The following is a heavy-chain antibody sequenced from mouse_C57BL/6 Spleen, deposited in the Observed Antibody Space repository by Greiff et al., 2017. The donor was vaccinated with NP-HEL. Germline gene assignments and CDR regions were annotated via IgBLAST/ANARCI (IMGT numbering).Heavy chain of an antibody. CDR3: ARQGGNYEGYFDV. V-gene: IGHV5-15*01. CDR2: ISNLAYSI. CDR1: GFTFSDYG. Sequence: EVQRVESGGGLVQPGGSLKLSCAASGFTFSDYGMAWVRQAPRKGPEWVAFISNLAYSIYYADPVTGRFPISRENAKNTLYLEMSSLRSEDTAMYYCARQGGNYEGYFDVWGTGTTVTVSS. D-gene: IGHD2-1*01. J-gene: IGHJ1*03.